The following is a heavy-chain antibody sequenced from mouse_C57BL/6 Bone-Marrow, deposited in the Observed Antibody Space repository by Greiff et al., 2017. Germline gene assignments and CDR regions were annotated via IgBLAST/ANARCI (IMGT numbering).Heavy chain of an antibody. J-gene: IGHJ4*01. CDR3: ARRYGKRMDY. CDR1: GFTFSSYG. Sequence: EVQLVESGGDLVKPGGSLKLSCAASGFTFSSYGMSWVRQTPDKRLEWVATISSGGSYTYYPDSVKGLFTISRDNAKNTLYLQMRSLKSEDTAMYYCARRYGKRMDYWGQGTSVTVSS. V-gene: IGHV5-6*01. CDR2: ISSGGSYT. D-gene: IGHD2-1*01.